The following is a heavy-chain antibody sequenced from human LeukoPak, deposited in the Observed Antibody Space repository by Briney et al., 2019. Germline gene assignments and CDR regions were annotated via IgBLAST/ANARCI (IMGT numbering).Heavy chain of an antibody. D-gene: IGHD2-8*01. CDR3: ARCRTYCTDGLDY. CDR1: GGSISSSSYY. Sequence: PSETLSLTCTVSGGSISSSSYYWGWIRQPPGKGLEWIGSIYYSGSTNYNPSLKSRVTISVDTSKNQFSLKLSSVTAADTAVYYCARCRTYCTDGLDYWGQGTLVTVSS. J-gene: IGHJ4*02. V-gene: IGHV4-39*07. CDR2: IYYSGST.